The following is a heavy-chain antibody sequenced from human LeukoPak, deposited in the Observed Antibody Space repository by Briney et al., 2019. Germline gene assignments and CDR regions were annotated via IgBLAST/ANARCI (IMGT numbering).Heavy chain of an antibody. CDR3: AKGLSLTRSPYCMDV. J-gene: IGHJ6*03. CDR2: IVSYGAVT. CDR1: GLTFGDYV. D-gene: IGHD3-10*01. V-gene: IGHV3-23*01. Sequence: GGSLRLSCAASGLTFGDYVMNWVRQAPGKGPEWVSSIVSYGAVTYYAESLKGQFIISRDNSEDTVYLQMNSLRAEDTAVYYCAKGLSLTRSPYCMDVWGKGTTVTVSS.